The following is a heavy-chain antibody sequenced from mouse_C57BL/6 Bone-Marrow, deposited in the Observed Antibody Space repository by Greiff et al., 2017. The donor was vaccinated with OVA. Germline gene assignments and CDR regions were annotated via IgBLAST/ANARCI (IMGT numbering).Heavy chain of an antibody. J-gene: IGHJ3*01. CDR1: GFTFSSYT. V-gene: IGHV5-9*01. D-gene: IGHD1-1*01. CDR2: ISGGGGNT. CDR3: ARQGEVYYYGSSPQRAWFAY. Sequence: EVMLVESGGGLVKPGGSLKLSCAASGFTFSSYTMSWVRPTPEKRLEWVATISGGGGNTYYPDSVKGRFTISRDNAKNTLYLQMSSLRSEDTALYYCARQGEVYYYGSSPQRAWFAYWGQGTLVTVSA.